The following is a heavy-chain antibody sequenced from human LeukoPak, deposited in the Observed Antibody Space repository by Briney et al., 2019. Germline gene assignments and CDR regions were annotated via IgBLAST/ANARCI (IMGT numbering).Heavy chain of an antibody. Sequence: GGSLRLSCAASGFTFSNYGMSWVRQAPGKGLEWISAISGSGASTYYADSVKGRFTISRDNSKNTLYLQMNSLRAEDTAVYYCAKGGGSCFRCSNHYMDVWGKGTTVTISS. V-gene: IGHV3-23*01. CDR1: GFTFSNYG. CDR3: AKGGGSCFRCSNHYMDV. J-gene: IGHJ6*03. D-gene: IGHD2-15*01. CDR2: ISGSGAST.